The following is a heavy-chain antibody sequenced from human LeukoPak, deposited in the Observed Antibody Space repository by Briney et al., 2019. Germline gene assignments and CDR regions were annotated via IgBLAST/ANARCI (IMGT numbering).Heavy chain of an antibody. CDR1: GGSISSYY. V-gene: IGHV4-59*01. D-gene: IGHD4-23*01. J-gene: IGHJ4*02. CDR3: ARGGLRWYPDY. CDR2: IYYSGST. Sequence: SETLSLTCTVSGGSISSYYWSWIRQPPGKGPEWIGYIYYSGSTNYNPSLKSRVTISVDTSKNQFSPKPSSVTAADTAVYYCARGGLRWYPDYWGQGTLVTVSS.